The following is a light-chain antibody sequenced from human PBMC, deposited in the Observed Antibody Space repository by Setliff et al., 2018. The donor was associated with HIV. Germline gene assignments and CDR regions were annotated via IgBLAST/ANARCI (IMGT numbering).Light chain of an antibody. Sequence: QSVLTQSPSVSAAPGQNVTISCAGSTSNIGNNFVSWYQQLPRAVPKLLIYDTYKRPSGIPDRISGSKSGTSATLGITGLQTGDEADYYCATWDTSLSAVLFGGGTQLTVL. V-gene: IGLV1-51*01. CDR2: DTY. CDR1: TSNIGNNF. J-gene: IGLJ2*01. CDR3: ATWDTSLSAVL.